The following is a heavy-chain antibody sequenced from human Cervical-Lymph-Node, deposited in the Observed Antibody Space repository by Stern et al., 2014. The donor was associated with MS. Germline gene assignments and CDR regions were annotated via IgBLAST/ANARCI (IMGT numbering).Heavy chain of an antibody. V-gene: IGHV4-30-2*01. Sequence: VQLVESGSGQAKPSQTLSLTCAVSGGSISSGGSSWNWIRQPPGKGLEWIGFIYHSGSTHYNPSLKGRVFISVDTSKNQFALNQRSVTAADTAVYYCARGGVIYTQDRNGFDVWGQGTMVTVSS. CDR1: GGSISSGGSS. CDR2: IYHSGST. D-gene: IGHD2-21*01. J-gene: IGHJ3*01. CDR3: ARGGVIYTQDRNGFDV.